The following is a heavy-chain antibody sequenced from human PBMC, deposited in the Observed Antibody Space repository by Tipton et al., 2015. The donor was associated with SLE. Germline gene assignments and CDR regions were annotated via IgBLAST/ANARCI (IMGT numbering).Heavy chain of an antibody. CDR2: VNPDTGGT. D-gene: IGHD1-26*01. J-gene: IGHJ2*01. CDR3: ARWEVLDWYFDL. V-gene: IGHV1-46*01. Sequence: QVQLVQSGAEVKKPGASVKVSCTASGYTFSSNYIHWVRQAPGQGLEWMGIVNPDTGGTSYAQRFQGRVTVTADTSSSTAYMELRSLRSDDTAVYYCARWEVLDWYFDLWGRGTLVTISS. CDR1: GYTFSSNY.